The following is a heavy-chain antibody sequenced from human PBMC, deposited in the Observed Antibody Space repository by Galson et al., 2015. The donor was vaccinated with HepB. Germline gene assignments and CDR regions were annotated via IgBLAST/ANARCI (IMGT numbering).Heavy chain of an antibody. D-gene: IGHD7-27*01. CDR3: AAAGPQEKSPPGYYYYYGMDV. CDR2: IVVGSGNT. J-gene: IGHJ6*02. Sequence: SVKVSCKASGFTFTSSAVQWVRQARGQRLEWIGWIVVGSGNTNYAQKFQERVTITRDMSTSTAYMELSSLRSEDTAVYYCAAAGPQEKSPPGYYYYYGMDVWGQGTTVTVSS. V-gene: IGHV1-58*01. CDR1: GFTFTSSA.